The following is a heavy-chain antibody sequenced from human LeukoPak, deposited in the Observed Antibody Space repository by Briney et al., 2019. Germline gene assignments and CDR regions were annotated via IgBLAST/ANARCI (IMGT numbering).Heavy chain of an antibody. CDR2: INPNSGGT. Sequence: ASVKVSCKASGYTFTGYYMHWVRQAPGQGLEWMGWINPNSGGTNYAQKFQGRVTMTRDTSISTAYMELSRLRSDDTAVYYCARVVGATGYYYYGMDVWGQGTTVTVSS. V-gene: IGHV1-2*02. CDR1: GYTFTGYY. D-gene: IGHD1-26*01. CDR3: ARVVGATGYYYYGMDV. J-gene: IGHJ6*02.